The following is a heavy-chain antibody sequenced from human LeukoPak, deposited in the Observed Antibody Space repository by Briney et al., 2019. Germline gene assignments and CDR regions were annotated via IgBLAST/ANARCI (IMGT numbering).Heavy chain of an antibody. J-gene: IGHJ4*02. Sequence: ASVKVSCKAFGYTFTGYYMHWVRQAPGQGLEWLGWINSNSGGTNYAQKFQGRVTMTRDTSINSAYMELSRLKSGDTAVYYCARVVIAATGPGYFDYWGQGTLVTVSS. CDR1: GYTFTGYY. CDR2: INSNSGGT. CDR3: ARVVIAATGPGYFDY. D-gene: IGHD6-13*01. V-gene: IGHV1-2*02.